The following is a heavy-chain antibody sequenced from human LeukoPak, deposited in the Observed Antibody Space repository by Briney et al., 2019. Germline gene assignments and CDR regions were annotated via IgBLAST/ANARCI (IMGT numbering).Heavy chain of an antibody. V-gene: IGHV3-53*05. CDR3: AREVRSSSGLVPDY. CDR2: IYSGGSI. D-gene: IGHD6-19*01. J-gene: IGHJ4*02. Sequence: GGSLRLSCAASGFTFSSKYMSWVRQAPGKGLEWVSVIYSGGSIYYADSVQGRFTISRDNSKNTLYLQMNSLRTEDTAVYYCAREVRSSSGLVPDYWGQGTLVTVSS. CDR1: GFTFSSKY.